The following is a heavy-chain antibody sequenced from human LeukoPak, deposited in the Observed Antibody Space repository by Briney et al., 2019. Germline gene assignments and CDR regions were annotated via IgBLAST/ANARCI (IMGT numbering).Heavy chain of an antibody. CDR1: GFTFSSYS. CDR3: ARPRGCGSSRCNNFDY. V-gene: IGHV3-7*01. D-gene: IGHD2-2*01. J-gene: IGHJ4*02. CDR2: MNEYGSEI. Sequence: GGSLRLSCAASGFTFSSYSMNWVRQAPGKGLEWVAKMNEYGSEIFYVDSVKGRFTISRDNGKNSPYLQMNRLRAEDTAVYYCARPRGCGSSRCNNFDYWGQGTLVTVSS.